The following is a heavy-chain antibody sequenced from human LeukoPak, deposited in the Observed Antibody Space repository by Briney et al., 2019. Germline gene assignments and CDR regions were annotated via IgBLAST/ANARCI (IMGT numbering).Heavy chain of an antibody. CDR1: GFTFSNFW. D-gene: IGHD2-2*01. CDR2: IKQGETEK. V-gene: IGHV3-7*03. Sequence: GGSLRLSCTASGFTFSNFWMGWVRQAPGKGLEWVANIKQGETEKFYLGSVKGRFTISRDNAKNSLYLQMNSLRVEDTAVYYCVRLGSTSPGNLYKFDQWGQGTLVTVSS. CDR3: VRLGSTSPGNLYKFDQ. J-gene: IGHJ4*02.